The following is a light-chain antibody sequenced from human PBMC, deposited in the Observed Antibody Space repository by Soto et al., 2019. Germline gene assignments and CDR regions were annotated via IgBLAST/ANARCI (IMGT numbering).Light chain of an antibody. Sequence: DIQMTQSPSTLSASVGDRVTITCRASQSISSWLAWYQQKPGKAPKLLIYDASSLESGVPSRFSGSGSGTEFTLTISSLQSEDFAVYFCQQYNNWPFSFGPGTRLEIK. CDR1: QSISSW. CDR3: QQYNNWPFS. J-gene: IGKJ5*01. CDR2: DAS. V-gene: IGKV1-5*01.